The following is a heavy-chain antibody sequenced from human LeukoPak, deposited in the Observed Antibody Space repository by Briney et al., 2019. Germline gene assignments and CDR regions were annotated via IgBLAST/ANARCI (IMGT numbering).Heavy chain of an antibody. CDR2: FDIDDGEM. CDR3: ATGDFYAPVIFPPNTTDV. Sequence: GASVKVSCKVSRYSLSQLSMHWVRQPPGKGLEWMGGFDIDDGEMIYAQNLQGRIIMTEDTDTNTAYMELSSLRSDDTAVYYCATGDFYAPVIFPPNTTDVWGQGTMVSVSS. J-gene: IGHJ3*01. CDR1: RYSLSQLS. D-gene: IGHD2/OR15-2a*01. V-gene: IGHV1-24*01.